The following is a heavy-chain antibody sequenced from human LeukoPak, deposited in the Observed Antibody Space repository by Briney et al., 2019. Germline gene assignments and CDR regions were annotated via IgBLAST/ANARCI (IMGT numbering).Heavy chain of an antibody. CDR2: IRYDGSNK. CDR3: AKVRQWELYFDY. J-gene: IGHJ4*02. D-gene: IGHD1-26*01. CDR1: GFTFSDYY. V-gene: IGHV3-30*02. Sequence: PGGSLRLSCAASGFTFSDYYMSWIRQAPGKGLEWVAFIRYDGSNKYYADSVKGRFTISRDNSKNTLYLQMNSLRAEDTAVYYCAKVRQWELYFDYWGQGTLVTVSS.